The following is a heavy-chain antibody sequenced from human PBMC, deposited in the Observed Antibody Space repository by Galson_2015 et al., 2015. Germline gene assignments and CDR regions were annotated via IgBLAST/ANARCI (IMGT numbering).Heavy chain of an antibody. CDR1: GASITSSDW. CDR3: ARATLEVTVTKSWFDP. V-gene: IGHV4-4*02. CDR2: IYHSGST. J-gene: IGHJ5*02. Sequence: SETLSLTCAVSGASITSSDWWGWVRQPPGKGLEWIADIYHSGSTNYNPSLKSRVTISVDNSKNQFSLKLNSVTAADTAVYYCARATLEVTVTKSWFDPWGQGTLVTVSS. D-gene: IGHD4-17*01.